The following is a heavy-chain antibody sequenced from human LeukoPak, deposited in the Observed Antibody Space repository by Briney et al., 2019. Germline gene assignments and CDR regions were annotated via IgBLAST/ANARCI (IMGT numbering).Heavy chain of an antibody. CDR3: ARASDRKSTTPFDY. D-gene: IGHD1-1*01. J-gene: IGHJ4*02. CDR1: GGSISSYY. V-gene: IGHV4-4*07. CDR2: IYTSGST. Sequence: PSETLSLTRTVSGGSISSYYWSWIRQPAGKGLEWIGRIYTSGSTNYNPSLKSRVTMSVDTSKNQFSLKLSSVTAADTAVYYCARASDRKSTTPFDYWGQGTLVTVSS.